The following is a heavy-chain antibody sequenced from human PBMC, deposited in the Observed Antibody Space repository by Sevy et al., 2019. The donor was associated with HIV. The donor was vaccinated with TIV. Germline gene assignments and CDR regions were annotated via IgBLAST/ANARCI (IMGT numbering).Heavy chain of an antibody. V-gene: IGHV3-15*07. CDR2: IKSKTDGGTT. J-gene: IGHJ4*02. Sequence: GGSLRLSCAASGFTFSNAWMNWVRQAPGKGLQWVGRIKSKTDGGTTDYAAPVKGRFTISRDDSKNTLYLQMNSLKTEDTAVYYCTTDGGGYNYGYSFDYWGQRTLVTVSS. CDR1: GFTFSNAW. D-gene: IGHD5-18*01. CDR3: TTDGGGYNYGYSFDY.